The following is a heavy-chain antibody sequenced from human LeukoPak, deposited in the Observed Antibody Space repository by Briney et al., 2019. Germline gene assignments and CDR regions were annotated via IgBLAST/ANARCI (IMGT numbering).Heavy chain of an antibody. CDR3: ARYCTNGVCYYDY. D-gene: IGHD2-8*01. V-gene: IGHV3-23*01. J-gene: IGHJ4*02. CDR2: ISGSGGST. Sequence: PGGSLRLSCAASGFTFSSYAMSWVRQAPGKGLEWVSAISGSGGSTYYADSVKGRFTISRDNSKNTLYLQMNSLRAEDTAVYYCARYCTNGVCYYDYWGQGTLVTVSS. CDR1: GFTFSSYA.